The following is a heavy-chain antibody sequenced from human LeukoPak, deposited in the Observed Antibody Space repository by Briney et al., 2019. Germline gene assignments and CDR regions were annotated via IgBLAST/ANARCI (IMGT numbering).Heavy chain of an antibody. J-gene: IGHJ6*02. Sequence: QPGGSLRLSCAASGFTFSSYWMSWVRQAPGKGLEWVANIKQDGSEKYYVDSVKGRFTISRDNAKNSLYLQMNSLRAEDTAVYHCARALVTPSWHNPYGMDVWGQGTTVTVSS. D-gene: IGHD2-2*01. CDR1: GFTFSSYW. CDR2: IKQDGSEK. V-gene: IGHV3-7*03. CDR3: ARALVTPSWHNPYGMDV.